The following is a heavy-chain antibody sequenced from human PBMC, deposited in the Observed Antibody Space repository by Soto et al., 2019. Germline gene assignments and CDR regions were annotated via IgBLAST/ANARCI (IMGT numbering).Heavy chain of an antibody. V-gene: IGHV1-69*01. J-gene: IGHJ6*02. CDR1: GDTFSNYA. Sequence: QVQLMQSGAEVKNPGSSVKVSCTASGDTFSNYAISWVRQAPGQGLEWMGGIMSIFGTPNYAQKFQGRVTITADESTSTAYMELSRPRSEDTALDYCATTMGPGISVAGDYQYYYGVDVWGQGTTVTVSS. CDR3: ATTMGPGISVAGDYQYYYGVDV. CDR2: IMSIFGTP. D-gene: IGHD6-19*01.